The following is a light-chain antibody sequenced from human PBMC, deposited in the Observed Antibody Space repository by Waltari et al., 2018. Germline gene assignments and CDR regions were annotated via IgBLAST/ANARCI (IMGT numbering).Light chain of an antibody. Sequence: AIRITQSPSSLSASTGDRVTITCRASQGISSYLAWYQQKPGKAPKLLIYAASPLQSGVPSRFSGSGSGTDFTLTISCLQSEDFATYYCQQYYSYPHFFGGGTKVEIK. V-gene: IGKV1-8*01. CDR1: QGISSY. CDR2: AAS. CDR3: QQYYSYPHF. J-gene: IGKJ4*01.